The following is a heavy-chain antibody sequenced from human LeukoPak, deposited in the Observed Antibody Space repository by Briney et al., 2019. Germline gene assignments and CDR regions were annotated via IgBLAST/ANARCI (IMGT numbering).Heavy chain of an antibody. D-gene: IGHD2-2*01. Sequence: GGSLRLSCAASGFTFSSYSMNWVRQAPGKGLEWVSSISSSSSYIYYADSVKGRFTISRDNSKNTLYLQMNSLRAEDTAVYYCARAIRTRGAFDIWGQGTMVTVSS. J-gene: IGHJ3*02. V-gene: IGHV3-21*01. CDR2: ISSSSSYI. CDR1: GFTFSSYS. CDR3: ARAIRTRGAFDI.